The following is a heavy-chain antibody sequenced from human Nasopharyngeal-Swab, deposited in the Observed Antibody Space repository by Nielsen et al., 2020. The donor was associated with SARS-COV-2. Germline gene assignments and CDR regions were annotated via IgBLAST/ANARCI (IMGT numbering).Heavy chain of an antibody. J-gene: IGHJ4*02. CDR1: GYTFTSYG. CDR3: ARGKAFRPNAMSGYQDY. Sequence: ASVKVSCKASGYTFTSYGISWVRQAPGQGLEWMGWNSAYNGNTNYAQKLQGRVTMTTDTSTSTAYMELRSLRSDDTAVYYCARGKAFRPNAMSGYQDYWGQGTLVTVSS. D-gene: IGHD2-2*01. CDR2: NSAYNGNT. V-gene: IGHV1-18*04.